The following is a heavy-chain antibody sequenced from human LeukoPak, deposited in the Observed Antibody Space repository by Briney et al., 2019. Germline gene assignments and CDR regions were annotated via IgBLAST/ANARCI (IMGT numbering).Heavy chain of an antibody. Sequence: AGGSLRLSCAASGFTVRTNCMTWVRQAPGKGLEWVSTIYSGGTTYYADSVMGRFTISRHNSRNTLYLQMNSLRAEDTAVYYCARVDTVMAYYFDLWGQGTLVTVSS. J-gene: IGHJ4*02. V-gene: IGHV3-53*04. CDR2: IYSGGTT. CDR3: ARVDTVMAYYFDL. CDR1: GFTVRTNC. D-gene: IGHD5-18*01.